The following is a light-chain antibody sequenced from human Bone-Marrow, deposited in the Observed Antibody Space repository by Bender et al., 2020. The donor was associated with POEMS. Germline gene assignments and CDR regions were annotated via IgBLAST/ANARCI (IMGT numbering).Light chain of an antibody. CDR1: GSDLD. J-gene: IGLJ3*02. V-gene: IGLV2-23*02. Sequence: QSALTQPASVSGSPGQSIIIPCTGTGSDLDVSWYQQHPGNAPKLAIFGVTRRPPGVSGRFSGSKSDNTASLTISGLQAEDEAIYYCCSYAGSGAWVFGGGTKMTVL. CDR3: CSYAGSGAWV. CDR2: GVT.